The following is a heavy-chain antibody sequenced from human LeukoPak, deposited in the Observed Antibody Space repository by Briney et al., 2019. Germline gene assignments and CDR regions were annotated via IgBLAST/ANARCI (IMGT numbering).Heavy chain of an antibody. D-gene: IGHD5-12*01. CDR2: ISSSGGRT. V-gene: IGHV3-23*01. J-gene: IGHJ4*02. CDR3: AKSYNGYESKPDY. CDR1: GFTLSSYA. Sequence: GGSLRLSCAASGFTLSSYAMSWVRQAPGKGLEWVSSISSSGGRTFYTDSVKGRFTISRDNSKITLYLQMNSLRAEDTAVYYCAKSYNGYESKPDYWGQGTLVTVSS.